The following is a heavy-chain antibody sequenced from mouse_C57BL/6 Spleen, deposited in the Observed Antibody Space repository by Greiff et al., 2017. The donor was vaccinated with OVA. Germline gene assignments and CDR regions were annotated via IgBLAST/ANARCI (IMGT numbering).Heavy chain of an antibody. CDR3: ARGDSNYFYFDY. V-gene: IGHV1-54*01. D-gene: IGHD2-5*01. CDR2: INPGSGGT. Sequence: VQLQQSGAELVRPGTSVKVSCKASGYAFTNYLIEWVKQRPGQGLEWIGVINPGSGGTNYNEKFKGKATLTADKSSSTAYMQLSSLTSEDSAVYFCARGDSNYFYFDYWGQGTTLTVSS. J-gene: IGHJ2*01. CDR1: GYAFTNYL.